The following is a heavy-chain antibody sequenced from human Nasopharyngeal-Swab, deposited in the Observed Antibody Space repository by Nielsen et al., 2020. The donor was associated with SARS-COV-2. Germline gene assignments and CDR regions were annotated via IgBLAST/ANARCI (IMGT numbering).Heavy chain of an antibody. V-gene: IGHV3-21*05. CDR1: GFTFSSYS. CDR2: ISSSSSYI. J-gene: IGHJ6*02. CDR3: ARRDTVTLYYYYYGMDV. D-gene: IGHD4-11*01. Sequence: GESLKISCAASGFTFSSYSMNWVRQAPGKGLEWVSYISSSSSYIYYADSVKGRFTISRDNAKNSLYLQMNSLRAEDTAVYYCARRDTVTLYYYYYGMDVWGQGTTVTVSS.